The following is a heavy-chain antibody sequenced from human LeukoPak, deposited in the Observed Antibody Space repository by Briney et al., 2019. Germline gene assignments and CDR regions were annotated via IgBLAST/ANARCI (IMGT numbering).Heavy chain of an antibody. CDR1: GYTFTSYD. D-gene: IGHD3-10*01. J-gene: IGHJ5*02. CDR2: MNPNSGNT. V-gene: IGHV1-8*01. Sequence: ASVKVSCKASGYTFTSYDINWVRQATGQGLEWMGWMNPNSGNTGYAQKFQGRVTMTRNTSISTAYMELSSLRSEDTAVYYCARGFLWFGESLRCWFDPWGQGTLVTVSS. CDR3: ARGFLWFGESLRCWFDP.